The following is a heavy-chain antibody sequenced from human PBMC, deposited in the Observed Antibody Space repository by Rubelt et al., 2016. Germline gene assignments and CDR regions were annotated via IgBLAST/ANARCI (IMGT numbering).Heavy chain of an antibody. J-gene: IGHJ4*02. CDR1: GGSISSSSYY. V-gene: IGHV4-39*01. CDR2: IYYSGST. Sequence: QLQLQESGPGLVKPSETLSLTCTVSGGSISSSSYYWGWIRQPPGKGLEWIGSIYYSGSTYYNPSLKSRVTFSVDTSKNHSPLKLGSVTAADTAVYYCARLSSGWYYFDYWGQGTLVTVSS. CDR3: ARLSSGWYYFDY. D-gene: IGHD6-19*01.